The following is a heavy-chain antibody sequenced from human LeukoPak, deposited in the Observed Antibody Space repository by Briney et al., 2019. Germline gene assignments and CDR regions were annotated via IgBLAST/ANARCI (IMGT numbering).Heavy chain of an antibody. D-gene: IGHD3-22*01. CDR1: GFTFSSYT. CDR2: ITSDNRYI. Sequence: GGSLRLSCAASGFTFSSYTMNWVCQAPGKGVEWVSSITSDNRYIFYADSLKGRFAISRDNAKNSLYLQMNSLRAEDTAVYYCARDKAYYDSSGYGDFDYWGQGTLDTVSS. CDR3: ARDKAYYDSSGYGDFDY. J-gene: IGHJ4*02. V-gene: IGHV3-21*01.